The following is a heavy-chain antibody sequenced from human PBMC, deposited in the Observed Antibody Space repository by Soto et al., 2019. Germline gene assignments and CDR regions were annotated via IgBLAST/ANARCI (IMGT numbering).Heavy chain of an antibody. J-gene: IGHJ4*02. CDR3: ARQKGSGGTVAALDY. Sequence: SETXSLTCAVYGGSFSGYYWSWIRQPPGKGLEWIGEINHSGSTNYNPSLKSRVTISVDTSKNQFSLKLSSVTAADTAVYYCARQKGSGGTVAALDYWGQGTLVTVSS. D-gene: IGHD6-19*01. V-gene: IGHV4-34*01. CDR1: GGSFSGYY. CDR2: INHSGST.